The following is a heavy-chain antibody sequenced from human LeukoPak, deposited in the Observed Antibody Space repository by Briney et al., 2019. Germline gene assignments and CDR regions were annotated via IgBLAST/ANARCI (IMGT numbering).Heavy chain of an antibody. Sequence: PGGSLRLSCAASGFTFSSYGMSWVRQAPGKGLEWVSAISGSGGSIYYADSVKGRFTISRDNAKNSLYLQMNSLRAEDTAVYYCARDGTVTHVGILGYYFDYWGQGTLVTVSS. J-gene: IGHJ4*02. CDR3: ARDGTVTHVGILGYYFDY. D-gene: IGHD2-15*01. CDR2: ISGSGGSI. CDR1: GFTFSSYG. V-gene: IGHV3-21*01.